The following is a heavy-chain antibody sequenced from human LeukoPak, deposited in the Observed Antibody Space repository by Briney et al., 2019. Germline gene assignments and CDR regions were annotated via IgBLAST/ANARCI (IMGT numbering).Heavy chain of an antibody. J-gene: IGHJ4*02. CDR1: GHSVGELC. CDR2: FDPEDGET. Sequence: VAGHSVGELCRPRLRQAPGKEIEWMGGFDPEDGETIYAQKFQGRVTMTEDTSTDTAYMELSSLRSEDTAVYYCARAPSLDYWGQGTLVTVSS. CDR3: ARAPSLDY. V-gene: IGHV1-24*01.